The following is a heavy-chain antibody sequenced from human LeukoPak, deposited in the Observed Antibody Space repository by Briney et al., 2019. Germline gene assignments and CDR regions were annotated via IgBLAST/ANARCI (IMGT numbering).Heavy chain of an antibody. CDR1: GYTFTSYY. D-gene: IGHD2-21*02. Sequence: GASVKVSCKASGYTFTSYYMHWVRQAPGQGLEWMGIINPSGGSTSYAQKFQGRVTMTRDTSKNQFSLKLSSVTAADTAVYYCARHHTYMHIVVETPRYFDLWGRGTLVTVSS. V-gene: IGHV1-46*01. CDR3: ARHHTYMHIVVETPRYFDL. J-gene: IGHJ2*01. CDR2: INPSGGST.